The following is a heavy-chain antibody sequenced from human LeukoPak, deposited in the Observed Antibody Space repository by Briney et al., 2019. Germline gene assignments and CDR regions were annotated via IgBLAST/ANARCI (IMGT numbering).Heavy chain of an antibody. Sequence: GASVKVSCKVSGYTLTELSMHWVRQAPGKGLEWMGGFDPEDGETIYAQKFQGRVTMTEDTPTDTAYMELSSLRSEDTAVYYCATTGGNYYYYGMDVWGQGTTVTVSS. CDR3: ATTGGNYYYYGMDV. V-gene: IGHV1-24*01. CDR1: GYTLTELS. D-gene: IGHD3-9*01. CDR2: FDPEDGET. J-gene: IGHJ6*02.